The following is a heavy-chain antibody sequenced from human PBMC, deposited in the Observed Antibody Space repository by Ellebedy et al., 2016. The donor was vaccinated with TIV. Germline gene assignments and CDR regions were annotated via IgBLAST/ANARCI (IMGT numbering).Heavy chain of an antibody. CDR3: ARDTPFVHLSGIAAAGRDY. Sequence: ASVKVSCKASGYTFTSYVIHWVRQAPGQRPEWMGCINAGKGDTNYAQKLQGRVTMTTDTSTSTAYMELRSLRSDDTAVYYCARDTPFVHLSGIAAAGRDYWGQGTLVTVSS. D-gene: IGHD6-13*01. V-gene: IGHV1-3*01. J-gene: IGHJ4*02. CDR2: INAGKGDT. CDR1: GYTFTSYV.